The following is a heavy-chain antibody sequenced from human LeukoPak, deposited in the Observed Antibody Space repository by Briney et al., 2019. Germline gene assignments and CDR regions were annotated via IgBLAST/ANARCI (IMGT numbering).Heavy chain of an antibody. D-gene: IGHD3-3*01. CDR1: GFIFSGYS. CDR2: ITSRGTYI. CDR3: AGLTIFGVLTYAFDI. V-gene: IGHV3-21*01. J-gene: IGHJ3*02. Sequence: TGGSLRLSCAASGFIFSGYSMAWVRQAPGKGLEWVSSITSRGTYIFYADSVKGRFTISRDNAKNSLYLQMNSLRAEDTAVYYCAGLTIFGVLTYAFDIWGQGTLVTVSS.